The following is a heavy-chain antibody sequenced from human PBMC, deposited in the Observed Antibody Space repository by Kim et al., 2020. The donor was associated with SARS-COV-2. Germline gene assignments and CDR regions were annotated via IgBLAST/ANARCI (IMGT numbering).Heavy chain of an antibody. CDR1: GGPFSSYA. Sequence: SVKVSCRASGGPFSSYAVTWVRQAPGQGLEWMGGIIPVFGSASYAQKFQGRLTITADESTSTVFMELSSLRSEDTAVYYCARYYDSSGYYIDYWGQGTLVTVSP. V-gene: IGHV1-69*13. CDR2: IIPVFGSA. CDR3: ARYYDSSGYYIDY. D-gene: IGHD3-22*01. J-gene: IGHJ4*02.